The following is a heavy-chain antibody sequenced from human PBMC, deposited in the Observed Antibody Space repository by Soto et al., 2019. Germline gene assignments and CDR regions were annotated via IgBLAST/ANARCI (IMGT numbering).Heavy chain of an antibody. D-gene: IGHD3-22*01. CDR2: VRSKAYGGTT. J-gene: IGHJ4*02. CDR3: SHDSSGDSYYFQY. V-gene: IGHV3-49*03. CDR1: GFNFGDYA. Sequence: EVLLLESGGGMVQPGRSLRLSCTTSGFNFGDYAMNWFRQAPGKGLEWVGVVRSKAYGGTTDYGASVKDRFTISRDDSKSFAYLQMNSLNTEDTAVYYGSHDSSGDSYYFQYWGQGTLVIVSS.